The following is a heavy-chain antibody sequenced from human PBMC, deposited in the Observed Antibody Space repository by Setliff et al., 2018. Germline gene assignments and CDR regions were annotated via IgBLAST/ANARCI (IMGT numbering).Heavy chain of an antibody. V-gene: IGHV4-39*01. CDR2: IYYSGST. D-gene: IGHD6-13*01. Sequence: SETLSLTCTVSGGSICSSSYYWGWIRQPPGKGLEWIGSIYYSGSTYYNPSLKSRVTISVDTSKNQFSLKLSSVTAADTAVYYCASPGIAAGTLRHPDYWGQGTLVTVSS. CDR3: ASPGIAAGTLRHPDY. J-gene: IGHJ4*02. CDR1: GGSICSSSYY.